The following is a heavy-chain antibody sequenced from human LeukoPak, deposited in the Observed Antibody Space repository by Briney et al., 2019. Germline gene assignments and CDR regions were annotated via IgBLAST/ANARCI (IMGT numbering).Heavy chain of an antibody. CDR1: GFTFSSYA. CDR3: AREVEFSGWLDY. D-gene: IGHD6-19*01. V-gene: IGHV3-30*04. J-gene: IGHJ4*02. CDR2: ISYDGSNK. Sequence: GGSLRLSCAASGFTFSSYAMHWVGRAPGKGLEWVAVISYDGSNKYYADSVKGRFTISRDNSKNTLYLQMNSLRAEDTAVYYCAREVEFSGWLDYWGQGTLVTVSS.